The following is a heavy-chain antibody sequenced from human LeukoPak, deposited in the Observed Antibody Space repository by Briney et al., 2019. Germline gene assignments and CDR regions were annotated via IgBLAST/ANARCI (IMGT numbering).Heavy chain of an antibody. CDR2: ISWNSGSI. V-gene: IGHV3-9*01. CDR3: AKADYYDSSGYYGGGGGGYFDY. J-gene: IGHJ4*02. D-gene: IGHD3-22*01. Sequence: GGSLRLSCAASGFTFDDYAMHWVRQAPGKGLEWVSGISWNSGSIGYADSVKGRFTISRDNAKNSLYLQMNSLRAEDTALYYCAKADYYDSSGYYGGGGGGYFDYWGQGTLVTVSS. CDR1: GFTFDDYA.